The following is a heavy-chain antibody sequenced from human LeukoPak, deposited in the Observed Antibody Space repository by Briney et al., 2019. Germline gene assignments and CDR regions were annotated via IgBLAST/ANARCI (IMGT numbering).Heavy chain of an antibody. CDR2: ISPSGDIT. V-gene: IGHV3-23*01. J-gene: IGHJ4*02. CDR3: AKDSKGYSSGWDLDY. Sequence: GGSLRLSCAASGFTFSNHGMNWVRQAPGKGLEWVSGISPSGDITYYAGSVKGRFTISRDNSKNTLYLQMNSLRAEDTALYYCAKDSKGYSSGWDLDYWGQGTLVTVSS. CDR1: GFTFSNHG. D-gene: IGHD6-19*01.